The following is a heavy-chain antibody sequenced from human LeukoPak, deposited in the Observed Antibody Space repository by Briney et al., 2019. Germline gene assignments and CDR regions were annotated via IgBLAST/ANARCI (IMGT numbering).Heavy chain of an antibody. Sequence: GSSVKVSCKASGGTFSSYAISWVRQAPGQGLEWMGGIIPIFGTANYAQKFQGRVTITADESTSTAYMELSSLRSEDTAVYYCARERTHCSSTSCSDAFDIWGQGTMVTVSS. CDR1: GGTFSSYA. CDR2: IIPIFGTA. V-gene: IGHV1-69*01. J-gene: IGHJ3*02. D-gene: IGHD2-2*01. CDR3: ARERTHCSSTSCSDAFDI.